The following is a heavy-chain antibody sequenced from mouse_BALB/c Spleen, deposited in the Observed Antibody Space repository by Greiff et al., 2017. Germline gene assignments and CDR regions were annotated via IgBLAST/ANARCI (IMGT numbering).Heavy chain of an antibody. D-gene: IGHD1-1*01. CDR3: ARKDYYGSSRYYAMDY. V-gene: IGHV1S132*01. CDR1: GYTFTSYW. Sequence: QVQLQQSGAELVKPGASVKLSCKTSGYTFTSYWIQWVKQRPGQGLGWIGEIFPGTGTTYYNEKFKGKATLTIDTSSSTAYMQLSSLTSEDSAVYFCARKDYYGSSRYYAMDYWGQGTSVTVAS. J-gene: IGHJ4*01. CDR2: IFPGTGTT.